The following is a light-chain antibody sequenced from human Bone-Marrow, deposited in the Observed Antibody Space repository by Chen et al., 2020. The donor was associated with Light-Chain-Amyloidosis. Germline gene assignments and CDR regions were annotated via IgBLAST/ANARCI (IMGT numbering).Light chain of an antibody. V-gene: IGKV3-15*01. J-gene: IGKJ1*01. CDR1: QSVSNN. CDR2: LAS. Sequence: EILMTQSPATLSVSPGESATLSCRASQSVSNNLAWYQQKPGQAPRLLIYLASARVTGIPARFTGSESGTEFSLTISSLQSEDFAVYYCQQYNTWPRTFGRGTRVEFK. CDR3: QQYNTWPRT.